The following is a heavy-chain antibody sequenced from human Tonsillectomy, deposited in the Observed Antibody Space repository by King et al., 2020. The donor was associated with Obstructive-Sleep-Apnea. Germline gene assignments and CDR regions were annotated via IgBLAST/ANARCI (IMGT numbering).Heavy chain of an antibody. Sequence: QLQESGPGLVKPSETLSLTCTVSGGSISSSSYYWGWIRPPPGKGLEWIGGIYYSGSTYYNPSLNSRVTISVDTSKNQFSLKLSSVTAADTAVYYCARAFPWYFDLWGRGTLVTVSS. CDR1: GGSISSSSYY. V-gene: IGHV4-39*07. CDR3: ARAFPWYFDL. CDR2: IYYSGST. J-gene: IGHJ2*01.